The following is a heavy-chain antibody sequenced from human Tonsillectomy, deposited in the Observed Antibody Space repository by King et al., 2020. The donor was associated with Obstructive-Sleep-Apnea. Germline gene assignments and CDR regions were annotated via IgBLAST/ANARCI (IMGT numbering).Heavy chain of an antibody. CDR3: TKDPFSNWERHPYYFDY. J-gene: IGHJ4*02. V-gene: IGHV3-9*01. Sequence: VQLVESGGDLVQPGRSLRLSCAASGFTFDDYAMHWVRQAPGKGLEWVSGINWNSGSIGYVDSVKGRFTISRDNARNSLHLQMNSLRADDTAFYYCTKDPFSNWERHPYYFDYWGQGTLVTVSS. CDR1: GFTFDDYA. CDR2: INWNSGSI. D-gene: IGHD1-26*01.